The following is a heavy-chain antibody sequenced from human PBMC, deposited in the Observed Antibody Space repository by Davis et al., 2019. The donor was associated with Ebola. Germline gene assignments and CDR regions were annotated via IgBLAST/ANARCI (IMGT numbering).Heavy chain of an antibody. CDR3: ASQGWCGGIPCIHAPSGY. D-gene: IGHD2-21*01. V-gene: IGHV3-30*03. Sequence: GGSLRLSCVVSGMTFSSYGMHWVRQAPGKGLEWVAVISSDGSEQYYGDSVKVRLTISRDNSKNTLYLQMDNLRAEDTAVYYCASQGWCGGIPCIHAPSGYWGQGTPVTVS. CDR1: GMTFSSYG. J-gene: IGHJ4*02. CDR2: ISSDGSEQ.